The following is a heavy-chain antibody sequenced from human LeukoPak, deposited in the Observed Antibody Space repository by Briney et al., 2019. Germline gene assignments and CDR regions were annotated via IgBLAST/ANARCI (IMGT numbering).Heavy chain of an antibody. D-gene: IGHD3-22*01. J-gene: IGHJ6*03. V-gene: IGHV3-23*01. CDR3: ARYSSDYTSDYHYYMDV. CDR1: GFTFSSYG. Sequence: TGGSLRLSCAASGFTFSSYGMSWVRQAPGKGLEWVSAISGSGGSTYYADSVKGRFTISRGNAKNSLYLQMNSLRAEDTAVYYCARYSSDYTSDYHYYMDVWGKGTTVTVSS. CDR2: ISGSGGST.